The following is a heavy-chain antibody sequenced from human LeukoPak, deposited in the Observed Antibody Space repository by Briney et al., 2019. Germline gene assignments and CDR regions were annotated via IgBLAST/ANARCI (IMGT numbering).Heavy chain of an antibody. CDR1: GYTFTSYY. Sequence: ASVKVSCKASGYTFTSYYIHWVRQAPGQGLEWMGIINPSGGSTNYAQKFQGRVTITADESTSTVYMELSSLRSEDTAVYYCARVDNWNVGWFDPWGQGTLVTVSS. CDR3: ARVDNWNVGWFDP. CDR2: INPSGGST. D-gene: IGHD1-20*01. V-gene: IGHV1-46*01. J-gene: IGHJ5*02.